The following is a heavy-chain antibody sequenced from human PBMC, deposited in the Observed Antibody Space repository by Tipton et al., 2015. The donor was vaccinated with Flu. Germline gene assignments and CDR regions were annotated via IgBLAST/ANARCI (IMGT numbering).Heavy chain of an antibody. CDR2: VYVSGST. J-gene: IGHJ5*02. CDR1: GDSIGSGNAY. D-gene: IGHD6-13*01. Sequence: GLVKPSQTLSLTCSVSGDSIGSGNAYWSWIRQPARRGLEYIGRVYVSGSTNYNPSLKSRVTISLDTSKNQFSLNLRSVTAADTAVYYCARVARIASDDLPGWIDPWGQGTLVTVSS. V-gene: IGHV4-61*02. CDR3: ARVARIASDDLPGWIDP.